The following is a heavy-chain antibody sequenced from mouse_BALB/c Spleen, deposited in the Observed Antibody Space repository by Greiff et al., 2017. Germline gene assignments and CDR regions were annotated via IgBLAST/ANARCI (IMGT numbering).Heavy chain of an antibody. CDR3: AREGIRSFAY. D-gene: IGHD2-14*01. V-gene: IGHV5-4*02. Sequence: EVQGVESGGGLVKPGGSLKLSCAASGFTFSDYYMYWVRQTPEKRLEWVATISDGGSYTYYPDSVKGRFTISRDNAKNNLYLQMSSLKSEDTAMYYCAREGIRSFAYWGQGTLVTVSA. CDR1: GFTFSDYY. J-gene: IGHJ3*01. CDR2: ISDGGSYT.